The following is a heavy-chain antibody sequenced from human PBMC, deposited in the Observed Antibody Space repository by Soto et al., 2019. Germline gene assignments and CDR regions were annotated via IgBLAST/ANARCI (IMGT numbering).Heavy chain of an antibody. Sequence: EVQLLESGGGLVQPGGSLRLSCAASGFTFSSYAMTWVRQAPGKGLEWVSGISGSGVSTYYADSVKGRFTISRDNSKNTLYIHMNSLRAEDTVLYYCAKGSRAACSSDSDYWGQGTLVTVSS. J-gene: IGHJ4*02. CDR3: AKGSRAACSSDSDY. CDR1: GFTFSSYA. CDR2: ISGSGVST. D-gene: IGHD2-21*02. V-gene: IGHV3-23*01.